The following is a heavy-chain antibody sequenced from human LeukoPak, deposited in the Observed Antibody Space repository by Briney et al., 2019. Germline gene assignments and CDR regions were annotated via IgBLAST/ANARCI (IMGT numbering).Heavy chain of an antibody. CDR2: INHSGST. CDR1: GGSFSGYY. CDR3: ASDGYSSSRRTDY. V-gene: IGHV4-34*01. J-gene: IGHJ4*02. Sequence: PSETLSLTCAVYGGSFSGYYWSWIRQPPGKGLEWIGEINHSGSTNYNPSLKSRVTISVDTSKNQFSLKLSSVTAADTAVHYCASDGYSSSRRTDYWGQGTLVTVSS. D-gene: IGHD6-13*01.